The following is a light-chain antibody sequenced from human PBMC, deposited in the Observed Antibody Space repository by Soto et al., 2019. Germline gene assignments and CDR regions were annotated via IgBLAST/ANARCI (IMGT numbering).Light chain of an antibody. V-gene: IGKV1-39*01. CDR3: QQSYSTLIT. CDR2: GAN. Sequence: GDRITITCRSSQSISRYLNWYQQRPGTAPKVLIFGANSLQSGVPSRFSGSGSGTDFTLTISSLQPEDFATYYCQQSYSTLITFGQGTRLEIK. J-gene: IGKJ5*01. CDR1: QSISRY.